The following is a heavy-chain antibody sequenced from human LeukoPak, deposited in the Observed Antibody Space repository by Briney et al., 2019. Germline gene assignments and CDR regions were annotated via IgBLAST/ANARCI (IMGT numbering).Heavy chain of an antibody. V-gene: IGHV1-18*01. CDR1: GYTFTTYG. Sequence: ASVKVSCKASGYTFTTYGISWVRQAPGQGLEWMGWISAYNGDTKYAQNLQGRVTLTTNTLTTTAYLELRSLTSDDTAVYYCARDPSNTSGWKTWFDPWGQGTLVTVSS. CDR2: ISAYNGDT. D-gene: IGHD6-19*01. CDR3: ARDPSNTSGWKTWFDP. J-gene: IGHJ5*02.